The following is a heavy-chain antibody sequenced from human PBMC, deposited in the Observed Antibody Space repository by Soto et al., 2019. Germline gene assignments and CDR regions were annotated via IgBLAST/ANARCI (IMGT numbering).Heavy chain of an antibody. J-gene: IGHJ4*02. Sequence: GESLKISCKGSGYSFTSYWIGWVRQMPGKGLEWMGIIYPGDSDTRYSPSFQGQVTISADKSISTAYLQWSSLKASDTAMYYCARRGYCSGGSCYSTAFDYWGQGTLVTVSS. CDR2: IYPGDSDT. V-gene: IGHV5-51*01. D-gene: IGHD2-15*01. CDR3: ARRGYCSGGSCYSTAFDY. CDR1: GYSFTSYW.